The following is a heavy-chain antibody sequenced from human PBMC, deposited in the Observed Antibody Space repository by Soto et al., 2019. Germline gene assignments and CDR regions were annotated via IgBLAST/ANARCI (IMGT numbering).Heavy chain of an antibody. Sequence: SVKVSCKASGGTFSKNTISWVRQAPGQGLEWMGGIMPVFGTPNYAQKFQGRVTITADEYTRTAYMELSRLKSEDTAVYYCARQFDYDTSGFYYAYWGQGTQVTVS. CDR1: GGTFSKNT. CDR3: ARQFDYDTSGFYYAY. D-gene: IGHD3-22*01. J-gene: IGHJ4*02. CDR2: IMPVFGTP. V-gene: IGHV1-69*13.